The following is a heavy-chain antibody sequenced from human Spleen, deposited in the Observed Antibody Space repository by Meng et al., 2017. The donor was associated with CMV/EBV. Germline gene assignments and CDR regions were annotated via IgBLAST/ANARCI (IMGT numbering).Heavy chain of an antibody. CDR1: GDTCSRYV. CDR2: MNPNGGNT. J-gene: IGHJ4*02. Sequence: SGDTCSRYVLTWVRPAPGQGREWFGWMNPNGGNTGYAQKSQGRVTMTTNSSISTAYVELGSLGSEDTAVYYCARGRYDTSGYYSFYYWGQGTLVTVSS. V-gene: IGHV1-8*01. CDR3: ARGRYDTSGYYSFYY. D-gene: IGHD3-22*01.